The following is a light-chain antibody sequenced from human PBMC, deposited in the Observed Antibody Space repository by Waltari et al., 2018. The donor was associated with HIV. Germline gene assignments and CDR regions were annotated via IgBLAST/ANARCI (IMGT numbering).Light chain of an antibody. Sequence: SYELTQPPSVSVSPGQTARITCSGDALPKQYVYWYQQKPGQAPVVVRSKDSERPSGIPERFSGPSSGTRVTLTISGVQAEDEADYYCQSADSRGTYLIFGGGTKLTVL. V-gene: IGLV3-25*03. CDR3: QSADSRGTYLI. CDR1: ALPKQY. CDR2: KDS. J-gene: IGLJ2*01.